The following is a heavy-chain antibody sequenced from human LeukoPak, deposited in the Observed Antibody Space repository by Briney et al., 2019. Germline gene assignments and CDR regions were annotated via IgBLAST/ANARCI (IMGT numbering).Heavy chain of an antibody. CDR2: ISYDGSNK. V-gene: IGHV3-30-3*02. Sequence: GGSLRLSCAASGFTFSSYAMHWVRQAPGKGLEWVAVISYDGSNKYYADSVKGRFTISRDNSKNTLYLQMNSLRAEDTAVYYCAKFDAPHSTVTTTRPDMGDYWGQGTLVTVSS. J-gene: IGHJ4*02. D-gene: IGHD4-17*01. CDR1: GFTFSSYA. CDR3: AKFDAPHSTVTTTRPDMGDY.